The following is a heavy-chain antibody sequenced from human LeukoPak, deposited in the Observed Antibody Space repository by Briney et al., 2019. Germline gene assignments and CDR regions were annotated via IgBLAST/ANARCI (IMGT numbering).Heavy chain of an antibody. J-gene: IGHJ6*02. CDR3: AHSEWATVPCYYYYGMDV. V-gene: IGHV2-5*01. Sequence: SGPTLVKPTHTLTLTCPFSGFSLSTSGVGVGWIRQPTGKSLEWLALIYWNDDKRYSPSLKSRLTITKDTSNNQLVLTMNNMDPADTATYYCAHSEWATVPCYYYYGMDVWGQGTTVTVSS. CDR2: IYWNDDK. CDR1: GFSLSTSGVG. D-gene: IGHD4-17*01.